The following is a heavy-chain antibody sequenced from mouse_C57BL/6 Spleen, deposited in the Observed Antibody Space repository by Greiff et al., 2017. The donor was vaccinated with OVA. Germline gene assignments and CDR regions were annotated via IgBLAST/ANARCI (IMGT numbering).Heavy chain of an antibody. V-gene: IGHV5-17*01. J-gene: IGHJ2*01. CDR1: GFTFSDYG. Sequence: EVQRVESGGGLVKPGGSLKLSCAASGFTFSDYGMHWVRQAPEKGLEWVAYISSGSSTIYYADTVKGRFTISRDNAKNTLFLQMTSLRSEDTSMYYCARPGSSFYYFDYWGQGTTLTVSS. CDR2: ISSGSSTI. CDR3: ARPGSSFYYFDY. D-gene: IGHD1-1*01.